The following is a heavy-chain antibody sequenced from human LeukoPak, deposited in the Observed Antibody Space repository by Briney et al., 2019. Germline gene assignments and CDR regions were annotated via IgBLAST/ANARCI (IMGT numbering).Heavy chain of an antibody. J-gene: IGHJ5*02. CDR3: ARHRVNTMIVVVIRRTNWFDP. CDR1: GDSLNSGNFY. Sequence: SETLSLTCRVSGDSLNSGNFYWTWIRQPAGKGLEWIGRVFTNGDTSYNPSLKSRVTIFLDSSQNHFSLRLSSVAATDTAVYYCARHRVNTMIVVVIRRTNWFDPWGQGTLVTVPS. D-gene: IGHD3-22*01. V-gene: IGHV4-61*02. CDR2: VFTNGDT.